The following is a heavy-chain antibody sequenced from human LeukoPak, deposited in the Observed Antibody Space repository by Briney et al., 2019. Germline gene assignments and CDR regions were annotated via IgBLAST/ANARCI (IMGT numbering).Heavy chain of an antibody. CDR3: AAPSYGDSFDY. CDR1: GFTFSSYG. Sequence: QTGGSLRLSCAASGFTFSSYGMHWVRQAPGKGLEWVAVIWYDGSNKYYADSVKGRFTISRDNSKNTLYLQMNSLRAEDTAVYYCAAPSYGDSFDYWGQGTLVTVSS. J-gene: IGHJ4*02. CDR2: IWYDGSNK. V-gene: IGHV3-33*01. D-gene: IGHD4-17*01.